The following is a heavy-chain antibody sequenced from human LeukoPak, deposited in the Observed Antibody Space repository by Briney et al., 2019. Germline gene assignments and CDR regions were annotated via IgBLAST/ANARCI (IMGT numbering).Heavy chain of an antibody. V-gene: IGHV1-18*01. J-gene: IGHJ6*03. D-gene: IGHD4-23*01. Sequence: GASVKVSCKASGYTFTSYGISWVRQAPGQGLEWMGWISAYNGNTNYAQKLQARVTMTTDTSTSTAYMELRSLRSDDTAVYYCARGGWYGGSYYYYMDVWGKGTTVTVSS. CDR3: ARGGWYGGSYYYYMDV. CDR2: ISAYNGNT. CDR1: GYTFTSYG.